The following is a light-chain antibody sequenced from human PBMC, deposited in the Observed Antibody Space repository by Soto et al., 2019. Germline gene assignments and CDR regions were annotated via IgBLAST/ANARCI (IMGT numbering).Light chain of an antibody. Sequence: EIVMTQSPATLSVSPGERATLSCRASQSVYSNLAWYQHKPGQAPRLLIYGASTRATGLPARFSGSGSGTEFTLTISSLQSEDFAVYYCQQYNNWPRTVGQGTKVDIK. J-gene: IGKJ1*01. CDR2: GAS. CDR1: QSVYSN. CDR3: QQYNNWPRT. V-gene: IGKV3-15*01.